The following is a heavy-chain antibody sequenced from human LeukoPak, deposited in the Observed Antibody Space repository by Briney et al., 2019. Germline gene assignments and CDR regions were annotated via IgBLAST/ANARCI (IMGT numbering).Heavy chain of an antibody. D-gene: IGHD3-10*01. J-gene: IGHJ5*02. CDR1: GGSFSGYY. CDR3: ARKYGSAPNWFDP. V-gene: IGHV4-34*01. CDR2: INHSGST. Sequence: SETLSLTCAVCGGSFSGYYWSWIRQPPGKGLEWIGEINHSGSTNYNPSLKSRVTISVDTSKNQFSLKLSSVTAADTAVYYCARKYGSAPNWFDPWGQGTLVTVSS.